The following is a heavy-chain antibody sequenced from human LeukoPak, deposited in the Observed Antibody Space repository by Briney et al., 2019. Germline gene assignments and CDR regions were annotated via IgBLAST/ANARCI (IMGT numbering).Heavy chain of an antibody. J-gene: IGHJ4*02. CDR2: FSGSCGIT. CDR1: GFTFSSYA. CDR3: SKRSRESSGGCDH. D-gene: IGHD6-19*01. V-gene: IGHV3-23*01. Sequence: HTGGPLRLSCAASGFTFSSYAMRWVRQARGKGLEWVSAFSGSCGITYYADYVKGRFTISRDNSRDTLYLQRSIMGAEATAHYYFSKRSRESSGGCDHWGQGTLVTVSS.